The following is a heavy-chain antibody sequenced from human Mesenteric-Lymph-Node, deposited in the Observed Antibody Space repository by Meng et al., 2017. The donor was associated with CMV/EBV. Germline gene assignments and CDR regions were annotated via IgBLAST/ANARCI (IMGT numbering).Heavy chain of an antibody. D-gene: IGHD2-15*01. Sequence: SETLSLTCTVSGGSISSSSYYWGWIRQPPGKGLEWIGSIYYSGSTYYNPSLKSRVTISVDTSKNQFSLKLSSVTAADTAVYYCARGQEDRFDPWGQGTLVTVSS. J-gene: IGHJ5*02. CDR1: GGSISSSSYY. V-gene: IGHV4-39*07. CDR3: ARGQEDRFDP. CDR2: IYYSGST.